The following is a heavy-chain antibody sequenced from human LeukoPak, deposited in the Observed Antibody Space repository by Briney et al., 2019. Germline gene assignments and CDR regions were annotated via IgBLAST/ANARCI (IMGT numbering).Heavy chain of an antibody. CDR1: GGSISSHY. CDR2: IYHSGST. Sequence: SETLSLTCTVSGGSISSHYWSWIRQPPGKGLEWIGYIYHSGSTNYNPSLKSRVTISVDTSKNQFSLKLSSVTAADTAVYYCARVTADYDFWSGPMWLDPWGQGTLVTVSS. CDR3: ARVTADYDFWSGPMWLDP. J-gene: IGHJ5*02. D-gene: IGHD3-3*01. V-gene: IGHV4-59*11.